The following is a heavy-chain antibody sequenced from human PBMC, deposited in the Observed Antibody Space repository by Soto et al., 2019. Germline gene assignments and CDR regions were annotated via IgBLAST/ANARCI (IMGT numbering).Heavy chain of an antibody. Sequence: PGGSLRLSCATSGFTFSNYGMHWVRQAPGKGLEWVAVISFDGSNKYYADSVKGRVTISRDNSKNTLYLQMNSLRAEDTAVYYCAKGLGYCVSTTCSVDYWGQGTLVTVSS. D-gene: IGHD2-2*01. CDR1: GFTFSNYG. V-gene: IGHV3-30*18. CDR3: AKGLGYCVSTTCSVDY. CDR2: ISFDGSNK. J-gene: IGHJ4*02.